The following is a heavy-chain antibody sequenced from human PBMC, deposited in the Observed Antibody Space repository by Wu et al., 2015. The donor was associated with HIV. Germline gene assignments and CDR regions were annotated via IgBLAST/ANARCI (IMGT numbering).Heavy chain of an antibody. Sequence: QVQLVQSGAEVKKPGASVKVSCKASGYTFTGYYMHWVRQAPGQGLEWMGWINPNSGGTNYAQKFQGRVTMTRDTSISTAYMELSRLRSDDTAVYYCARGGMSYDSSGYIQYAFDIWGQGTMVTVSS. CDR2: INPNSGGT. V-gene: IGHV1-2*02. J-gene: IGHJ3*02. D-gene: IGHD3-22*01. CDR1: GYTFTGYY. CDR3: ARGGMSYDSSGYIQYAFDI.